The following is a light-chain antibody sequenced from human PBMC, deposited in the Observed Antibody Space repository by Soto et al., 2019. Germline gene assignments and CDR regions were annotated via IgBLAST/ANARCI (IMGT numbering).Light chain of an antibody. V-gene: IGLV2-8*01. CDR3: SSYAGSNLWV. CDR2: EVS. J-gene: IGLJ3*02. Sequence: QSVLTQSPSASGSPGQSVTISCTGTSSDVGNYKYVSWYQQHPGKGPKLMIYEVSKRPSGVPDRLSGAKSGNTASLTVSGLQVEDEADYYCSSYAGSNLWVFGGGTKLTVL. CDR1: SSDVGNYKY.